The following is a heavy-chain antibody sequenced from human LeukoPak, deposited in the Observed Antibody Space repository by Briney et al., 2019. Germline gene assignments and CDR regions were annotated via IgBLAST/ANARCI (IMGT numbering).Heavy chain of an antibody. Sequence: ASVKVSCKASGYTFTGYYMHWVRQAPGQGLEWMGWINPNSGGTNYAQKFQGRVTMTRDTSISTAYMELSRLRSDDTAVYYCARDGGGRGGPNFDYWGQGTLVTVSS. CDR1: GYTFTGYY. V-gene: IGHV1-2*02. D-gene: IGHD3-16*01. CDR3: ARDGGGRGGPNFDY. J-gene: IGHJ4*02. CDR2: INPNSGGT.